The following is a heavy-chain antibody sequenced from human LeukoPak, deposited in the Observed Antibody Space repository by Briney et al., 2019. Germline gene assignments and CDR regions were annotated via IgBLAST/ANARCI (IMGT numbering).Heavy chain of an antibody. Sequence: GGSLRLSCAASGFTFSTYWMHWVRQAPGKGLVWVSRINYEDPTTTYADSVKGRFTISRDDAKNTVYLQMNSLRAEDTAVYYCAKDDILTGYRYPDPWGQGTLVTVSS. J-gene: IGHJ5*02. CDR3: AKDDILTGYRYPDP. CDR2: INYEDPTT. D-gene: IGHD3-9*01. CDR1: GFTFSTYW. V-gene: IGHV3-74*03.